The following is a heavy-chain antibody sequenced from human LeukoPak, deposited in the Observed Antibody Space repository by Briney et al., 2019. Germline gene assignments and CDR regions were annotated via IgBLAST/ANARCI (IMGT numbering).Heavy chain of an antibody. D-gene: IGHD5-12*01. CDR3: AREKKSGYDSGMVDWFDP. Sequence: PSETLSLTCTVSGGSISSGSYYWSWIRQPAGKGLEWIGSIYTSGSTNYTPSLKSRVTISVDTSKTQFSPKLSSVTAADTAVYYCAREKKSGYDSGMVDWFDPWGQGTLVTVSS. V-gene: IGHV4-61*02. CDR2: IYTSGST. J-gene: IGHJ5*02. CDR1: GGSISSGSYY.